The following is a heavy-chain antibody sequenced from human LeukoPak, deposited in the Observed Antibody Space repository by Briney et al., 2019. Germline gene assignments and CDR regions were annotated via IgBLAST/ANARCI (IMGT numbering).Heavy chain of an antibody. CDR3: ARERGRGGYDSRYYYYGMDV. CDR1: GGTFSSYA. D-gene: IGHD5-12*01. CDR2: IIPIFGTA. J-gene: IGHJ6*02. V-gene: IGHV1-69*13. Sequence: SVKVSCKASGGTFSSYAISWVRQAPGQGLEWMGGIIPIFGTANYAQKFQGRVTITADESTSTAYMELSSLRSEDTAVYYCARERGRGGYDSRYYYYGMDVWGPGTTVTVSS.